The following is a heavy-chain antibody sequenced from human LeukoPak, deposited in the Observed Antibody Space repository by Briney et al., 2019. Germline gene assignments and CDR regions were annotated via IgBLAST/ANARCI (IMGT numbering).Heavy chain of an antibody. CDR3: AREGSGSYLFDY. D-gene: IGHD1-26*01. Sequence: SETLSLTCAVYGGSFSGYYWSWIRQHPGKGLEWIGYIYYSGSTYYNPSLKSRVTISVDTSKNQFSLKLSSVTAADTAVYYCAREGSGSYLFDYWGQGTLVTVSS. CDR2: IYYSGST. V-gene: IGHV4-31*11. CDR1: GGSFSGYY. J-gene: IGHJ4*02.